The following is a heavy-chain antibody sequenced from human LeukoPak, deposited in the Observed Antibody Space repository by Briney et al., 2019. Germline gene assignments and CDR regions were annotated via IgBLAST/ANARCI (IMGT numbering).Heavy chain of an antibody. CDR1: GFTFSSYE. J-gene: IGHJ4*02. CDR2: ISSSGSTI. Sequence: GGSLRLSCAASGFTFSSYEMNWVRQAPGKGLEWVSYISSSGSTIYYADSVKGRFTISRDNAKNSLYLQMNSLRAEDTAVYYCAKDERGYSGYDGFLDYWGQGTLVTVSS. V-gene: IGHV3-48*03. CDR3: AKDERGYSGYDGFLDY. D-gene: IGHD5-12*01.